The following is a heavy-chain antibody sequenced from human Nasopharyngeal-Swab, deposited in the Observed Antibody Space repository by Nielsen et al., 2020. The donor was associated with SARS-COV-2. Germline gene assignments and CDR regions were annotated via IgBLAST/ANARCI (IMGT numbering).Heavy chain of an antibody. Sequence: GGSLRLSCTGSGYSTTNYWIGWGRQLPAKGLEWMGIIYSGDSDTRYSPSFQGQVTISADKSSNTAYVQWSSLRASDTAMYFCARRAARDGYNYEVDPWGQGTLVTVSS. J-gene: IGHJ5*02. CDR1: GYSTTNYW. D-gene: IGHD5-24*01. CDR2: IYSGDSDT. CDR3: ARRAARDGYNYEVDP. V-gene: IGHV5-51*01.